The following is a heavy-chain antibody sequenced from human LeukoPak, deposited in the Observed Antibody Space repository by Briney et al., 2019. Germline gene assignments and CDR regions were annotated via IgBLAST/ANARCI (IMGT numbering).Heavy chain of an antibody. CDR3: AKDRVPDGRWNFDF. CDR1: GFTFGTYA. V-gene: IGHV3-23*01. D-gene: IGHD1-1*01. J-gene: IGHJ4*02. Sequence: GGSLRLSCAASGFTFGTYAMNWVRQAPGKGLEWVSGILASGSTTYYADSVKGRFTISRDNSKNTLHLQMNSLRAEDTAIYYCAKDRVPDGRWNFDFWGQGTLVTVSS. CDR2: ILASGSTT.